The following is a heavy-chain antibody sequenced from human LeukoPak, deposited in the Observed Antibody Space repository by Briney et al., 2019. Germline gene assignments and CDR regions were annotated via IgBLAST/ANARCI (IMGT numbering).Heavy chain of an antibody. CDR1: GFTFSSYA. CDR3: AKAGGYDFRSYYFDY. Sequence: PGRSLRLSCAASGFTFSSYAMHWVRQAPGKGLEWVAVISYDGSNKYYADSVKGRFTISRDNSKNTLYPQMNSLRAEDTALYYCAKAGGYDFRSYYFDYWGQGTLVTVSS. CDR2: ISYDGSNK. D-gene: IGHD5-12*01. J-gene: IGHJ4*02. V-gene: IGHV3-30*01.